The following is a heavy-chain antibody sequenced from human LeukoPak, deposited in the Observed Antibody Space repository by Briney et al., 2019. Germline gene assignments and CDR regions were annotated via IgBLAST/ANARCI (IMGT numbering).Heavy chain of an antibody. V-gene: IGHV3-30-3*01. Sequence: GGSLRLSCAASGFTFSSYAMHWVRQAPGKGLEWVAVISYDGSNKYYADSVKGRFTISRDNSKNTLYLQMNSLRAEDTAVYYCARMSSGYYQFDYWGQGTLVTVS. J-gene: IGHJ4*02. D-gene: IGHD3-22*01. CDR2: ISYDGSNK. CDR1: GFTFSSYA. CDR3: ARMSSGYYQFDY.